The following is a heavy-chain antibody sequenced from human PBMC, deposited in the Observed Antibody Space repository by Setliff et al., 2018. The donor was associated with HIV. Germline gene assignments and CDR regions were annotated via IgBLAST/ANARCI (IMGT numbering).Heavy chain of an antibody. J-gene: IGHJ5*02. V-gene: IGHV4-39*01. Sequence: SETLSLTCTVSARSLSSSSYYWGWIRQPQGKGLEWLGGIYYSGSTYYNPSLKSRVTISVDTAKNQFSLLLTSVTAADAAVYYCASRVYYYDSSGYLREEGFDPWGQGTLVTVSA. CDR2: IYYSGST. CDR1: ARSLSSSSYY. D-gene: IGHD3-22*01. CDR3: ASRVYYYDSSGYLREEGFDP.